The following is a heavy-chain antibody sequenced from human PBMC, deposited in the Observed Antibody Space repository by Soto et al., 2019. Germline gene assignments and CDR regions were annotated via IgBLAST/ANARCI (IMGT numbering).Heavy chain of an antibody. CDR3: ARPYNWNDAAFDI. CDR1: GFTFSSYS. J-gene: IGHJ3*02. V-gene: IGHV3-21*01. D-gene: IGHD1-1*01. CDR2: ISSSSSYI. Sequence: EVQLVESGGVLVKPGGSLRLSCAASGFTFSSYSMNWVSQAPGKGLEWVSSISSSSSYIYYANSVKGRFTISRDNAKNSLYLQMNSLRAEDTAVYYCARPYNWNDAAFDIWGQGTMVTVAS.